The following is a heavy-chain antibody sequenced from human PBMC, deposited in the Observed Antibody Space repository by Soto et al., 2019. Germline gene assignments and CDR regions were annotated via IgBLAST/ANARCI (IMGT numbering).Heavy chain of an antibody. CDR1: GGSFSGYY. D-gene: IGHD3-3*01. J-gene: IGHJ4*02. CDR2: INHSGST. V-gene: IGHV4-34*01. Sequence: SLTCAVYGGSFSGYYWSWIRQPPGKGLEWIGEINHSGSTNYNPSLKSRGTISVDTSKNQFSLKLSSVTAADTAVYYCARGPRLSTYYDFWSGYYPTYFDYWGQGTLVTVSS. CDR3: ARGPRLSTYYDFWSGYYPTYFDY.